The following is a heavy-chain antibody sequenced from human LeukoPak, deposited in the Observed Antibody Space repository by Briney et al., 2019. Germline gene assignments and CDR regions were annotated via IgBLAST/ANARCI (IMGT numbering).Heavy chain of an antibody. Sequence: PGGSLRLSCAASGFTFSSYDMHWVRQATGKGLEWVSAIGTAGDTYYPGSVKGRFTISRENAKNSLYLQMNSLRAEDTAVYYCARAQPNYDFWSGYSYYYGMDVWGQGTTVTVSS. D-gene: IGHD3-3*01. J-gene: IGHJ6*02. CDR1: GFTFSSYD. CDR3: ARAQPNYDFWSGYSYYYGMDV. V-gene: IGHV3-13*01. CDR2: IGTAGDT.